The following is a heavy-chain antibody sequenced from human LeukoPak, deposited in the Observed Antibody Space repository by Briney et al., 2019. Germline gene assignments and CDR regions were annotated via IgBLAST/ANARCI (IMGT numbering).Heavy chain of an antibody. V-gene: IGHV4-61*02. CDR2: MHTSGST. Sequence: SQTLSLTCTVSGGSISSGSYYWNWIRQPAGKGLEWIGRMHTSGSTNYNPSLKSRLTMSVDTSKNQFSLKMRSVTAADTAVYYCARDSGSGYYEAWGQGTLVTVSS. J-gene: IGHJ5*02. CDR1: GGSISSGSYY. CDR3: ARDSGSGYYEA. D-gene: IGHD3-10*01.